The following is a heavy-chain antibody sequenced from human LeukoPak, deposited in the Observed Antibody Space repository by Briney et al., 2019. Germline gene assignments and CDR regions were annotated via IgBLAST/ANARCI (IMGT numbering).Heavy chain of an antibody. Sequence: GGSLRLSCAASGFTFSSYEMNWVRQAPGKGLEWVSYISSSGSTIYYADSVKGRFTISRDNAKNSLYLQMNSLRAGDKAVYYCARGPNRRGSAFVFYYWGQGTLVTVSS. CDR1: GFTFSSYE. CDR3: ARGPNRRGSAFVFYY. D-gene: IGHD5-12*01. V-gene: IGHV3-48*03. J-gene: IGHJ4*02. CDR2: ISSSGSTI.